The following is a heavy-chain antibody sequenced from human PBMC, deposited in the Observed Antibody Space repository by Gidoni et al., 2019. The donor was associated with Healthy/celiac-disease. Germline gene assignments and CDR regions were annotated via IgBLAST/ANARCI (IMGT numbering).Heavy chain of an antibody. CDR3: AKDPSSSWYDLGFSFDY. CDR1: GFTFDDYT. Sequence: EVQLVESGGVVVQPGGSLRLSCAASGFTFDDYTMHWVRQAPGKGLEWVSLISWDGGSTYYADSVKGRFTISRDNSKNSLYLQMNSLRTEDTALYYCAKDPSSSWYDLGFSFDYWGQGTLVTVSS. CDR2: ISWDGGST. J-gene: IGHJ4*02. D-gene: IGHD6-13*01. V-gene: IGHV3-43*01.